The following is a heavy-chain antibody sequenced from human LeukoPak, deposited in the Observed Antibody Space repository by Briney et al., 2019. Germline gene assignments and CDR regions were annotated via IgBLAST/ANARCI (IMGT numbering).Heavy chain of an antibody. CDR1: GGSISSSSYY. V-gene: IGHV4-39*07. D-gene: IGHD5-18*01. CDR3: APRGDIEHSYGYGKWFDP. CDR2: INHSGST. J-gene: IGHJ5*02. Sequence: SETLSLTCTVSGGSISSSSYYWGWIRQPPGKGLEWIGEINHSGSTNYNASLKSRVTISVDTSKNQFSLRLSSVTAADTAVYYCAPRGDIEHSYGYGKWFDPWGQGTRVTVS.